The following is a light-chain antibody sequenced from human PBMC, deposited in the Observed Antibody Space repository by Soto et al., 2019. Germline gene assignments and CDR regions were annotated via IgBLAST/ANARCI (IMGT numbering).Light chain of an antibody. CDR3: QHYSDWQPWT. V-gene: IGKV3-15*01. J-gene: IGKJ1*01. CDR2: GAS. CDR1: QSVSSN. Sequence: EIVMTQSPGTLSVSPGERATLSCRASQSVSSNLAWYQQKPGQAPRLLIYGASTRASDIPDRFSGSGSETEFTLTISRLQSEDFAVYYCQHYSDWQPWTFGPGTKVDI.